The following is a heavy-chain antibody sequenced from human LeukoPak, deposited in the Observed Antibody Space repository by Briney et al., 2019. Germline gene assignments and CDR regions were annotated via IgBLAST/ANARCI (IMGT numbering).Heavy chain of an antibody. D-gene: IGHD2-15*01. CDR2: MNPISGYT. CDR1: GYTFTNYD. V-gene: IGHV1-8*01. CDR3: ARRGSGGSCYS. J-gene: IGHJ4*02. Sequence: GASVKVSCKASGYTFTNYDINWVRQATGQGLEWMGWMNPISGYTGFAQKFQGRVTMTGDTSISTAYMELSSLRSEDAAVYYCARRGSGGSCYSWGQGTLVTVSS.